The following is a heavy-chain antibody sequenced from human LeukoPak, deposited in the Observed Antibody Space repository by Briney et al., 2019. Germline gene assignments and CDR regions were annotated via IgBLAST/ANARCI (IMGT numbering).Heavy chain of an antibody. CDR3: ARDLMVRGDDAFDI. J-gene: IGHJ3*02. D-gene: IGHD3-10*01. CDR2: IIPIFGTA. V-gene: IGHV1-69*01. CDR1: GGTCSSYA. Sequence: GASVNVSCKAAGGTCSSYAISWMRQPPAQGLEWMGGIIPIFGTANYAQKFQGRVTITSDESTSTAYMELSSLRSEDTAVYYCARDLMVRGDDAFDIWGQGTMVTVSS.